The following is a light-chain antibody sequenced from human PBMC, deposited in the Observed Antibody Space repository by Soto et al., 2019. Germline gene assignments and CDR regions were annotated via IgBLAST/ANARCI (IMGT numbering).Light chain of an antibody. CDR3: SSYTNSDTLV. CDR2: EVS. CDR1: SSDVGGYNY. V-gene: IGLV2-14*01. J-gene: IGLJ2*01. Sequence: QSALTQPASVSGSPGQSITISCTGSSSDVGGYNYVSWYQQHPGKAPKLMIYEVSNRPSGISNRFSGSKSGNTASLTLSGLQAEDEADYYCSSYTNSDTLVFGGGTQLTVL.